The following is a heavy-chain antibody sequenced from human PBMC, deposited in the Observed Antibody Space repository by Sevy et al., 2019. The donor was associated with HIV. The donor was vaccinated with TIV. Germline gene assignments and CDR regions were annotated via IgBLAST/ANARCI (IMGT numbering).Heavy chain of an antibody. D-gene: IGHD1-26*01. CDR1: GFIFGDYG. CDR3: TRGSGSQAIFDY. CDR2: FKSKIHGGTT. J-gene: IGHJ4*02. Sequence: GGSLRLSCTASGFIFGDYGMSWVRQAPGKGLEWIAFFKSKIHGGTTENAASVKGRFTISRDDSKNIVYLQMSNLKTEETAVYYCTRGSGSQAIFDYWGQGTLVTVSS. V-gene: IGHV3-49*04.